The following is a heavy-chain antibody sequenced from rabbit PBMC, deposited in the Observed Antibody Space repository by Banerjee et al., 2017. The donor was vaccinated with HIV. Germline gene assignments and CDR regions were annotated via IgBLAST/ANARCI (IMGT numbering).Heavy chain of an antibody. CDR3: ERDLDGVIGWNFSL. V-gene: IGHV1S43*01. CDR1: GIDFSSYCY. J-gene: IGHJ4*01. D-gene: IGHD1-1*01. CDR2: IDTGSSGST. Sequence: QQQLDESGGGLVKPGGTLTLTCKASGIDFSSYCYICWVRQAPGKGLEWIACIDTGSSGSTYYASWAKGRFTISSQNAKNTLYLQLNSLTDADTENYLCERDLDGVIGWNFSLWGPGTLVTVS.